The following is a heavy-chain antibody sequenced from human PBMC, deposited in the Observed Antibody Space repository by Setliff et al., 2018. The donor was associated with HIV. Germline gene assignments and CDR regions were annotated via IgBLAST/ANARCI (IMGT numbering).Heavy chain of an antibody. CDR3: VRGEDCYGGTCHAQF. J-gene: IGHJ4*02. D-gene: IGHD2-15*01. CDR2: INPNSGGT. Sequence: ASVKVSCKASGYTFTGYYMQWVRQAPGQGLEWMGWINPNSGGTNYAQKFQDRVIMTRDTSISTAYMELSSLRSDDTAVYYCVRGEDCYGGTCHAQFWGQGTLVTVSS. CDR1: GYTFTGYY. V-gene: IGHV1-2*02.